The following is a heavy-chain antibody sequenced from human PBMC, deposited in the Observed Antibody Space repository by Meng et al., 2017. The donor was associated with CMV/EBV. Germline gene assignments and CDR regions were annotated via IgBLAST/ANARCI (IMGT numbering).Heavy chain of an antibody. V-gene: IGHV3-21*01. CDR1: GFTFSSYS. J-gene: IGHJ5*02. CDR2: ISSSSSYI. D-gene: IGHD1/OR15-1a*01. Sequence: GESLKISCAASGFTFSSYSMNWVRQAPGKGLEWVSSISSSSSYIYYADSVKGRFTISRDNAKNSLYLQMNSLRAEDTAVYYCARGLYNWNTGWFDPWGQGTLVTVSS. CDR3: ARGLYNWNTGWFDP.